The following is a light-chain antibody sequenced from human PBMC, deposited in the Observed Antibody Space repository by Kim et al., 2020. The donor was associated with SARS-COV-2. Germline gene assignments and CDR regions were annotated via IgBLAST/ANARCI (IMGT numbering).Light chain of an antibody. CDR2: YTS. Sequence: SPGDRATLSCKASHVLSSGNLVWYQQKSGQAPGLLIEYTSRRATGIPHRFSGSGSGTDFTLTISRLEPEDFAVYYCQQYVGSPPTFGQGTKVDIK. CDR1: HVLSSGN. J-gene: IGKJ1*01. CDR3: QQYVGSPPT. V-gene: IGKV3-20*01.